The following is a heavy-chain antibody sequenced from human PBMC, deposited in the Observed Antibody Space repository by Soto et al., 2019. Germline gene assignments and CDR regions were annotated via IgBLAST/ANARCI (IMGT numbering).Heavy chain of an antibody. Sequence: EVQLLESGGGLVQPGGSLRLSCAASGFTFSSYAMSWVRQAPGKGLEWVSAISGSGGSTYYADSVKGRFTISRDNSKNTLYLQMNSLRAEDTAVYDCAKLEAGGILNPLDYWGQGTLVTVSS. D-gene: IGHD3-9*01. V-gene: IGHV3-23*01. CDR3: AKLEAGGILNPLDY. J-gene: IGHJ4*02. CDR2: ISGSGGST. CDR1: GFTFSSYA.